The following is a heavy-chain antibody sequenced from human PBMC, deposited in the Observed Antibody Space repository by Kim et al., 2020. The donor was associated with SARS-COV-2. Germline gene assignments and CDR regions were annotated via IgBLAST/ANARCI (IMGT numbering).Heavy chain of an antibody. D-gene: IGHD1-26*01. V-gene: IGHV1-18*01. CDR2: ISTYNGKP. CDR3: ARLDASGSHFLVAWIDY. Sequence: ASVKVSCKASGYTFTSFGIAWVRQARGQGPEWMGWISTYNGKPTYVQKFQGRLTMTIDTSTTTAYMELTSLTSDDTAVYYCARLDASGSHFLVAWIDYWG. J-gene: IGHJ5*01. CDR1: GYTFTSFG.